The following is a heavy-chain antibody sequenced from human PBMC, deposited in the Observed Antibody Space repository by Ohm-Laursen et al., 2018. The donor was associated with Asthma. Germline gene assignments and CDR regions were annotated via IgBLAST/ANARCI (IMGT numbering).Heavy chain of an antibody. Sequence: SLRLSCAASGVAFTDSWMSWVRQLPGGSLEWVAKINPLGYEKYYMDSVRGRFTVSRDNAKNSVYLQMNSLRAEDTALYYCARIGPEWELPGREYSLHHWGQGTQVTVSS. CDR1: GVAFTDSW. D-gene: IGHD1-26*01. J-gene: IGHJ1*01. V-gene: IGHV3-7*01. CDR3: ARIGPEWELPGREYSLHH. CDR2: INPLGYEK.